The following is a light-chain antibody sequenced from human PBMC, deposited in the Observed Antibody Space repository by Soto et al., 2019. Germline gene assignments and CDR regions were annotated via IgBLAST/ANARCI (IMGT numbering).Light chain of an antibody. V-gene: IGKV3-15*01. CDR1: QSVSSN. CDR2: GAS. CDR3: QQYTNWPPWT. J-gene: IGKJ1*01. Sequence: IVMTQSPATLSVSPGERATLSCRASQSVSSNLAWYQRRPGQAPRLLIYGASTRATGIPARFSGSGSGTEFTLTISSRQSEDFAVYYCQQYTNWPPWTFGQGTKVEIK.